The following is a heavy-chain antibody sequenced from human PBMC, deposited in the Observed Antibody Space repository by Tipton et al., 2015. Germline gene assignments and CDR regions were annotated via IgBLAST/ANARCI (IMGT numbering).Heavy chain of an antibody. V-gene: IGHV4-4*02. D-gene: IGHD3-22*01. J-gene: IGHJ1*01. CDR2: ISQSGNT. CDR3: ARASIIQGYYHDSSRYYLFNS. CDR1: GGSISSTNW. Sequence: TLSLTCAVSGGSISSTNWWTWVRQPPGKGLEWIGEISQSGNTNYNPSLNSRVTISIDTSRNQFSLKLTSVTAADTAVYYCARASIIQGYYHDSSRYYLFNSWGQGSLVTVSS.